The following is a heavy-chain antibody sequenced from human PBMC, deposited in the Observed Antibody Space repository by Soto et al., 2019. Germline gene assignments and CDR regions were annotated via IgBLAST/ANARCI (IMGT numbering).Heavy chain of an antibody. V-gene: IGHV4-30-4*01. Sequence: PSETLSLTCTVSGGSISSGDYYWSWIRQPPGKGLEWIGYIYYSGSTCYNPSLKSRVTISVDTSKNQFSLKLSSVTAADTAVYYCARTKPSGGDSSGYYSPDYYFDNWGQGTLLTVSS. J-gene: IGHJ4*02. CDR2: IYYSGST. CDR3: ARTKPSGGDSSGYYSPDYYFDN. D-gene: IGHD3-22*01. CDR1: GGSISSGDYY.